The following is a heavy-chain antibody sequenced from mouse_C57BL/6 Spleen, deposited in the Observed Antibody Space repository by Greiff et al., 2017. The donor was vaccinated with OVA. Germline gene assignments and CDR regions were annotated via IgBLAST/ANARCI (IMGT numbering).Heavy chain of an antibody. D-gene: IGHD1-1*01. CDR3: TRSDDYYGSSYRYFDV. CDR2: IDPETGGT. Sequence: QVQLQQSGAELVRPGASVTLSCKASGYTFTDYEMHWVKQTPVHGLEWIGAIDPETGGTAYNQKFKGKAILTADKSSSTAYMELRSLTSEDSAVYYCTRSDDYYGSSYRYFDVWGTGTTVTVSS. V-gene: IGHV1-15*01. CDR1: GYTFTDYE. J-gene: IGHJ1*03.